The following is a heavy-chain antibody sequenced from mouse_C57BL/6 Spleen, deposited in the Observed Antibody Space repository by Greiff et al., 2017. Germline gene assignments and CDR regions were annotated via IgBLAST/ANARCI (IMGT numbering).Heavy chain of an antibody. CDR2: ISYDGSN. D-gene: IGHD3-1*01. Sequence: EVKLMESGPGLVKPSQSLSLTCSVTGYSIPSGYYWNWIRQFPGNKLEWMGYISYDGSNNYNPSLKNRISITRDTSKNQFFLKLNSVTTEDTATYYCARDDFGFDYWGQGTTLTVSS. CDR3: ARDDFGFDY. CDR1: GYSIPSGYY. V-gene: IGHV3-6*01. J-gene: IGHJ2*01.